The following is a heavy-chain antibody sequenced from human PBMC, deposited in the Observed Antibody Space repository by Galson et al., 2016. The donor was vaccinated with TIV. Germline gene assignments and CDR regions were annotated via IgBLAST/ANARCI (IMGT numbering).Heavy chain of an antibody. Sequence: SVKVSCKASGGTFSSHGFTWVRQAPGQGLEWMGGIIPMLGIPKYAQKFQGRVTMTRDTSINTAYMELSGLRSDDTAVYYCAKDLAFAYWNILSGLDSWGLGTLVTVSS. CDR2: IIPMLGIP. CDR1: GGTFSSHG. V-gene: IGHV1-69*10. CDR3: AKDLAFAYWNILSGLDS. J-gene: IGHJ4*02. D-gene: IGHD3-9*01.